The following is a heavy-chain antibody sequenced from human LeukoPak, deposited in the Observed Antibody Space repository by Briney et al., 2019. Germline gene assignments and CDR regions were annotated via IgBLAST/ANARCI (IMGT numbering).Heavy chain of an antibody. CDR2: INTDGSST. D-gene: IGHD2-2*01. J-gene: IGHJ6*03. Sequence: GGSLRLSCAASGFTFSSYWMHWVRQAPGKGLVWVSRINTDGSSTSYADSVKGRFIISRDNAKNTLYLQMNSLRAEDTAVYYCARDPAPIVVVPYYYYYMDVWGKGTTVTVSS. CDR3: ARDPAPIVVVPYYYYYMDV. CDR1: GFTFSSYW. V-gene: IGHV3-74*01.